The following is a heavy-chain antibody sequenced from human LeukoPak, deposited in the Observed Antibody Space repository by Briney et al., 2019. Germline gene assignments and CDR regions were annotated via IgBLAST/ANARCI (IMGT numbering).Heavy chain of an antibody. CDR1: GYTFTSYG. J-gene: IGHJ3*01. CDR3: ARDAVVGTGIAFDV. V-gene: IGHV1-18*01. Sequence: ASVKVSCKASGYTFTSYGISWVRQAPGQGLEWMGWIIVGNGNTKYSQKFQGRLIITTDTSASTVYMELSSLRSEDTAVYYCARDAVVGTGIAFDVWGQGTMVTVSS. D-gene: IGHD4-23*01. CDR2: IIVGNGNT.